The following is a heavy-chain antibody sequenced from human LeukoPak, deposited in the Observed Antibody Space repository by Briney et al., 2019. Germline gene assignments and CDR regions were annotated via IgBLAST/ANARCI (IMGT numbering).Heavy chain of an antibody. V-gene: IGHV4-39*01. Sequence: SETLSLTCTVSGGSISSSSYYWGWIRQPPGKGLEWIGSIYYSGSTYYNPSLKSRVTISVDTSKNQFSLKLSSVTAADTAVYYCARRSMVPHYFDYWGQGTLVTVS. J-gene: IGHJ4*02. CDR1: GGSISSSSYY. CDR3: ARRSMVPHYFDY. D-gene: IGHD3-10*01. CDR2: IYYSGST.